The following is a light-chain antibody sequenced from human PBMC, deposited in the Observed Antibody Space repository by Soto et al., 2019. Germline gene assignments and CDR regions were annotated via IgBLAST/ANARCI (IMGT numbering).Light chain of an antibody. Sequence: EIVMTQSPGTLSVSPGGRATLSCVASQSVSINLAWYQQKPGQAPRLIIDGESIQAPGIPARFSGSVSGTEFTLTITSLQSEDSAVYYCQQYNSWPPLSFVGWTKLEIK. CDR1: QSVSIN. CDR2: GES. J-gene: IGKJ4*01. CDR3: QQYNSWPPLS. V-gene: IGKV3-15*01.